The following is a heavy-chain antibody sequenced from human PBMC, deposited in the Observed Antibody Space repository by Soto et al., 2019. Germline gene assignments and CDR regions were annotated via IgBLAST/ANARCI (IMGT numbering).Heavy chain of an antibody. J-gene: IGHJ4*02. V-gene: IGHV4-4*07. D-gene: IGHD2-21*02. CDR1: GVSVRSYT. CDR3: AIDGMTTGDT. Sequence: QLQLQESGPGQVRPSETLSLTCIVSGVSVRSYTWSWVRQPANKGLEWIGRVFSSVSATYNPSLKSRVSISMDTPENRISLKLDSVTAADAGVYFCAIDGMTTGDTWGPGTLVTVSS. CDR2: VFSSVSA.